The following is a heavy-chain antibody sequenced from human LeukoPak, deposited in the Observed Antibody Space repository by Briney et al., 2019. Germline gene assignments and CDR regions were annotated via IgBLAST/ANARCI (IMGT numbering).Heavy chain of an antibody. CDR1: GFTFSSNW. CDR2: INQDGSEK. CDR3: ARHRFGSGILADY. D-gene: IGHD3-10*01. J-gene: IGHJ4*02. V-gene: IGHV3-7*01. Sequence: GGSLRLSCAASGFTFSSNWMSWVRQAPGKGLEWVANINQDGSEKNYVDSVKGRFSISRDNAENSLCLQMNSLRAEDTAVYYCARHRFGSGILADYWGQGTLVTVSS.